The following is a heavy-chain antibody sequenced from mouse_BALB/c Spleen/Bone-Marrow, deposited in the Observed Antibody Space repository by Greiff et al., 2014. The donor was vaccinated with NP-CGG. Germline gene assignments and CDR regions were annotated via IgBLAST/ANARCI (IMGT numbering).Heavy chain of an antibody. CDR3: TRGGNWDDFDV. Sequence: VQLKESGGGLVQPGGSRKLSCAASGFTFSSFGMHWVRQAPEKGLEWVAYISSGSTAIFYADTVKGRFTISRDNPKNTLFLQMTSLRSEDTAMYYRTRGGNWDDFDVWGAGTTVTVSS. J-gene: IGHJ1*01. CDR1: GFTFSSFG. D-gene: IGHD4-1*01. CDR2: ISSGSTAI. V-gene: IGHV5-17*02.